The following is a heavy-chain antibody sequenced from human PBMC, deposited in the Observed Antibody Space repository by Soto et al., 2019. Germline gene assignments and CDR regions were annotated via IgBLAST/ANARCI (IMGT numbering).Heavy chain of an antibody. Sequence: VKVSCKASGYTFTSYAMHWVRQAPGQRLEWMGWINAGNGNTKYSQKFQGRVTITRDTSASTAYMELSSLRSEDTAVYYCARSISSCSGGSCYSNYWGQGTLVTVSS. CDR1: GYTFTSYA. D-gene: IGHD2-15*01. J-gene: IGHJ4*02. V-gene: IGHV1-3*01. CDR3: ARSISSCSGGSCYSNY. CDR2: INAGNGNT.